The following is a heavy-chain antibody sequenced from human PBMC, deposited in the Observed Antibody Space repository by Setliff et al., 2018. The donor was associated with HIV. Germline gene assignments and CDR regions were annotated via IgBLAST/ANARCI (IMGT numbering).Heavy chain of an antibody. V-gene: IGHV1-2*02. D-gene: IGHD2-15*01. J-gene: IGHJ3*02. CDR3: ARSYCSGGSCSGYDAFDI. CDR1: GYTFTGYY. CDR2: INPNSGGT. Sequence: ASVKVSCKASGYTFTGYYMHWVRQAPGQGLEWMGWINPNSGGTKNAQKFQGRVSMTRDTSISTAYMELSRLISDDTAAYYCARSYCSGGSCSGYDAFDIWGQGTMVTVSS.